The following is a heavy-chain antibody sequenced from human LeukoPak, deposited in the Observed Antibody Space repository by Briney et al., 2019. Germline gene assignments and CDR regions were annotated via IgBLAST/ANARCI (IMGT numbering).Heavy chain of an antibody. Sequence: PGGSLRLSCAASGFTFSSYGMSWVRQAPGKGLVWVSAISGSGGSTYYADSVKGRFTISRDNSKNTLYLQMNSLRAEDTAVYYCAKEFNVRYDSSGYWGQGTLVTVSS. CDR1: GFTFSSYG. CDR3: AKEFNVRYDSSGY. V-gene: IGHV3-23*01. J-gene: IGHJ4*02. CDR2: ISGSGGST. D-gene: IGHD3-22*01.